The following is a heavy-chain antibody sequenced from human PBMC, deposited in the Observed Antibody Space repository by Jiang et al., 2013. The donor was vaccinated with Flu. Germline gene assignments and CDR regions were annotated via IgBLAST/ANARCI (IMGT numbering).Heavy chain of an antibody. D-gene: IGHD3-10*01. CDR3: AKVEWFGDSYYFDY. V-gene: IGHV3-9*01. CDR1: GFTFDDYA. Sequence: ASGFTFDDYAMHWVRQAPGKGLEWVSSVSWNGGNTDYADSVKGRFTISRDNAKNSLYLQMNSLRADDTALYYCAKVEWFGDSYYFDYWGRGTLVTVSS. CDR2: VSWNGGNT. J-gene: IGHJ4*02.